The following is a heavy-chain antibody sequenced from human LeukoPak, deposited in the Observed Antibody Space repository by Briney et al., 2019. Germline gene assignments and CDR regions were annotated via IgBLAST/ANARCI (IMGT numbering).Heavy chain of an antibody. V-gene: IGHV1-69*04. CDR3: AREHANEGFNENYYDSSGYYGRYNWFDP. CDR1: GYTFTSYA. J-gene: IGHJ5*02. Sequence: SVKVSCKASGYTFTSYAIHWVRQAPGQGLEWMGRIILILGIAHYAQKFQGRVTIPAGKSTSTAYMELSSLRSEDTAVYYCAREHANEGFNENYYDSSGYYGRYNWFDPWGQGTLVTVSS. CDR2: IILILGIA. D-gene: IGHD3-22*01.